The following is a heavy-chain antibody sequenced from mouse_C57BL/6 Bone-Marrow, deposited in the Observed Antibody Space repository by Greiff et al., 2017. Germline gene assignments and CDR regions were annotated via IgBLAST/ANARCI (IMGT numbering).Heavy chain of an antibody. CDR1: GYSFTGYF. Sequence: VQLKESGSELVKPGDSVKISCKASGYSFTGYFMNWVMQSHGKSLEWIGRINPYNGDTFYNQKFKGKATLTVDKSSSTAHMELRSLTSEDSAVYYCARWNYYGSSYGYFDVWGTGTTVTVSS. D-gene: IGHD1-1*01. J-gene: IGHJ1*03. CDR2: INPYNGDT. CDR3: ARWNYYGSSYGYFDV. V-gene: IGHV1-20*01.